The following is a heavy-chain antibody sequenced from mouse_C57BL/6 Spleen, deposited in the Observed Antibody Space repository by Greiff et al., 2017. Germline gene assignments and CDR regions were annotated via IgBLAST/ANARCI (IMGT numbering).Heavy chain of an antibody. J-gene: IGHJ3*01. V-gene: IGHV14-4*01. CDR2: IDPENGDT. CDR1: GFNIKDDY. Sequence: EVQLQQSGAELVRPGASVKLSCTASGFNIKDDYMHWVKQRPEQGLEWIGWIDPENGDTEYASKFQGKATITADTSSNTAYLQLSSLTSEDTAVYYCTTSTTRWDWCAYWGQGTLVTVSA. CDR3: TTSTTRWDWCAY. D-gene: IGHD1-1*01.